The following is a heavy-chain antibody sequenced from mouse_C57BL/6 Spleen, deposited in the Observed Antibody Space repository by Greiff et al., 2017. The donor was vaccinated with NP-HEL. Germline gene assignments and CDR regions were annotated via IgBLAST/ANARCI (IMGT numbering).Heavy chain of an antibody. Sequence: QVQLQQPGAELVKPGASVKLSCKASGYTFTSYWMQWVKQRPGQGLEWIGEIDPSDSYTNYNQKFKGKATLTVDTSSGTAYMQLSSLTSEDSAVYYCARWRLGLADWGQGTLVTVSA. CDR1: GYTFTSYW. CDR3: ARWRLGLAD. CDR2: IDPSDSYT. J-gene: IGHJ3*01. D-gene: IGHD4-1*01. V-gene: IGHV1-50*01.